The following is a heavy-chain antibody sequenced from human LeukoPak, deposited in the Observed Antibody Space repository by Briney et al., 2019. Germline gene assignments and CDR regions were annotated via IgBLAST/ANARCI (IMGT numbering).Heavy chain of an antibody. D-gene: IGHD6-6*01. CDR3: ARVTGSFPN. CDR2: ISGSGFTI. J-gene: IGHJ4*02. V-gene: IGHV3-48*04. Sequence: GGSLRLSCAVSGFTLSNYSMNWVRQAPGKGLEWISYISGSGFTIHYADSVQGRFTISRDNAQNSLYLQMRSLRAEDTAVYYCARVTGSFPNWGQGTLVTVSS. CDR1: GFTLSNYS.